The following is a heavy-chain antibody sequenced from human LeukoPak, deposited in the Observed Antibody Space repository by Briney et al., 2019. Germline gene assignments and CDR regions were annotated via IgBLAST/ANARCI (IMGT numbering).Heavy chain of an antibody. J-gene: IGHJ3*02. CDR1: GYTFTSYG. D-gene: IGHD3-10*01. V-gene: IGHV1-18*01. CDR2: ISAYNGNT. CDR3: ARVPPHILSTDAFDI. Sequence: RRASVKVSCKASGYTFTSYGISWVRQAPGQGLEWMGWISAYNGNTNYAQKLQGRVTMTTDTSTSTAYMELRSLRSDDTAVYYCARVPPHILSTDAFDIWGQGTMVTVSS.